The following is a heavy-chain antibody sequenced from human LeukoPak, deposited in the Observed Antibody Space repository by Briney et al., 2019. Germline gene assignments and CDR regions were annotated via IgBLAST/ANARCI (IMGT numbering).Heavy chain of an antibody. Sequence: SETLSLTCAAYGGSFSGYYWSWIRQPPGKGLEWIGEINHSGSTNYNPSLKSRVTISVDTSKNQFSLKLSSVTAADTAMYYCARRWAGVDYWGQGTLVTVSS. CDR3: ARRWAGVDY. J-gene: IGHJ4*02. D-gene: IGHD1-26*01. V-gene: IGHV4-34*01. CDR1: GGSFSGYY. CDR2: INHSGST.